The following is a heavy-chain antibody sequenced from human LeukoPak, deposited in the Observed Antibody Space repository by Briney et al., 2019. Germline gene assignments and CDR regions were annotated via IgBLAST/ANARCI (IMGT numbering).Heavy chain of an antibody. J-gene: IGHJ4*02. CDR2: INPNSGGT. Sequence: ASVKVSCKASGYTFTGYYMHWVRQAPGQGLEWMGSINPNSGGTNYAQKFQGWVTMTRDTSISTAYMELSRLRSDDTAVYYCARDPGYVDTKYQFDYWGQGTLVTVSS. V-gene: IGHV1-2*04. CDR3: ARDPGYVDTKYQFDY. CDR1: GYTFTGYY. D-gene: IGHD5-18*01.